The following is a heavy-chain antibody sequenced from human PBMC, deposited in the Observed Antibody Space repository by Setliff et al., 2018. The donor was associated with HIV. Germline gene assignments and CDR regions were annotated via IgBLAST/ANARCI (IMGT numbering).Heavy chain of an antibody. V-gene: IGHV4-30-2*01. CDR1: GGSISSGGYS. D-gene: IGHD3-16*02. J-gene: IGHJ4*02. Sequence: KPSETLSLTCAVSGGSISSGGYSWSWIRQPPGKGLEWIGYIYHSGSTYYNPSLRSRVTLSIDTSKNQFSLKLSSVTAADTAVYYCAREGEIRLGELSVDYWGQGTLVTVSS. CDR2: IYHSGST. CDR3: AREGEIRLGELSVDY.